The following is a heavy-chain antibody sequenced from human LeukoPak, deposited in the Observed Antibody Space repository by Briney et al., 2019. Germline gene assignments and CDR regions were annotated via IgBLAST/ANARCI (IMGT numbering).Heavy chain of an antibody. Sequence: GGSLRLSCAASGSTFSSYSMNWVRQAPGKGLEWVSSISSSSSYIYYADSVKGRFTISRDNAKNSLYLQMNSLRAEDTAVYYCARAAAAAGSWDYWGQGTLVTVSS. J-gene: IGHJ4*02. CDR2: ISSSSSYI. D-gene: IGHD6-13*01. CDR3: ARAAAAAGSWDY. V-gene: IGHV3-21*01. CDR1: GSTFSSYS.